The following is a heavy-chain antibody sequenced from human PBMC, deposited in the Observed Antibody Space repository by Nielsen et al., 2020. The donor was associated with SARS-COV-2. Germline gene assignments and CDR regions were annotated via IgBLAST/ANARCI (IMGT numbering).Heavy chain of an antibody. D-gene: IGHD1-14*01. Sequence: ASVKVSCKASGYTFTGYYMHWVRQAPGQGLEWMGWINPNSGGTNYAQKFQGRVTMTRDTSISTAYMELSRLRSDDTAVYYCARAIQRGPGGTAAHYYYYGMDVWGQGTTVTVSS. CDR2: INPNSGGT. CDR3: ARAIQRGPGGTAAHYYYYGMDV. J-gene: IGHJ6*02. V-gene: IGHV1-2*02. CDR1: GYTFTGYY.